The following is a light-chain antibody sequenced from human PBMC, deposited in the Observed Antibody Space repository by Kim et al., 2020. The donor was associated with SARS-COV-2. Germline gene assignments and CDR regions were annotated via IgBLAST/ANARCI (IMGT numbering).Light chain of an antibody. V-gene: IGLV3-19*01. Sequence: SSELTQDPAVSVALGQTVRITCQGDSLRSYYASWYQQKPGQAPVLVIYGKNNRPSGIPDRFSGSSSGKTASLTITGAQAEDEADYYCNSRATSGNHLVFG. J-gene: IGLJ3*02. CDR1: SLRSYY. CDR3: NSRATSGNHLV. CDR2: GKN.